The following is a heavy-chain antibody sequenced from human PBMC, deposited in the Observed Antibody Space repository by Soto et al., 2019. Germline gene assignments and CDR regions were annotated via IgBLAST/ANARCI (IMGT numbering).Heavy chain of an antibody. J-gene: IGHJ6*01. CDR2: ISAYNGNT. D-gene: IGHD2-2*01. CDR1: CYIFTIYG. CDR3: ARVRCSSKSCYFGEDYYNYGMEF. V-gene: IGHV1-18*04. Sequence: ASVXVSFKACCYIFTIYGIILLLQAPGQGLGCIGWISAYNGNTNYEQKLQGRVTMTTDTSTSTAYMEMRSMRSDDTAVYYCARVRCSSKSCYFGEDYYNYGMEFWGQGTTV.